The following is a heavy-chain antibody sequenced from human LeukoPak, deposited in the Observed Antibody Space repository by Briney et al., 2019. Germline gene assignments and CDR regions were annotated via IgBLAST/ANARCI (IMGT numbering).Heavy chain of an antibody. CDR2: IKQDGSEK. J-gene: IGHJ4*02. Sequence: GGSLRLSCAASGFTFSSYWMSRVRQAPGKGLEWVANIKQDGSEKYYVDSVKGRFTISRDNAKNSLYLQMNSLRAEDTAVYYCASLIGNWNYPDYWGQGTLVTVSS. CDR1: GFTFSSYW. V-gene: IGHV3-7*01. CDR3: ASLIGNWNYPDY. D-gene: IGHD1-20*01.